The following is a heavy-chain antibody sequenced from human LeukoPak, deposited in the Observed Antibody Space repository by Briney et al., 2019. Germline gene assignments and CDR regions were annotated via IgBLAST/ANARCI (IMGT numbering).Heavy chain of an antibody. J-gene: IGHJ4*02. D-gene: IGHD1-1*01. Sequence: AAVKVSCTASGYTFTNFDITWVRQASGQGLGWMGWMSPYSGNTGSAQKFKGRVTMTKNTSINSAYLEIKNMTSDDTAVYYCAPALDTTVLLGAYWGQGTPVTVSS. CDR1: GYTFTNFD. V-gene: IGHV1-8*01. CDR2: MSPYSGNT. CDR3: APALDTTVLLGAY.